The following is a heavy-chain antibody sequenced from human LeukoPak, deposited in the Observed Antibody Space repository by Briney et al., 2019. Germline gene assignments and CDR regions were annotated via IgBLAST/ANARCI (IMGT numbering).Heavy chain of an antibody. D-gene: IGHD3-3*01. CDR3: ARGLGYDFWSGYLDY. CDR2: ISYDGSNK. V-gene: IGHV3-30*03. CDR1: GFTFSSYG. J-gene: IGHJ4*02. Sequence: GGSLRLSCAASGFTFSSYGMHWVRQAPGKGLEWVAVISYDGSNKYYADSVKGRFTISRDNSKNTLYLQMNSLRAEDTAVYYCARGLGYDFWSGYLDYWGQGTLVTVSS.